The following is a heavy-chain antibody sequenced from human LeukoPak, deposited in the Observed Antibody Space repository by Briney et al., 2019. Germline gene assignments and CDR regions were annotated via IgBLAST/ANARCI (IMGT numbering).Heavy chain of an antibody. Sequence: SETLSLTCTVSGGSISTYYWSWIRQPPGKGLEWIGCMYSSGSTNYNPSLNSRVTTSANTSKNQFSLKLSSVTAADTAVYYCARLDSSGYHSDYWGQGTLVTVSS. CDR3: ARLDSSGYHSDY. V-gene: IGHV4-59*08. CDR2: MYSSGST. J-gene: IGHJ4*02. D-gene: IGHD3-22*01. CDR1: GGSISTYY.